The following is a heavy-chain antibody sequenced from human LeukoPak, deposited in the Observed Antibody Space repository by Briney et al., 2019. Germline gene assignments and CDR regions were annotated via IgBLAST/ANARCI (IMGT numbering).Heavy chain of an antibody. Sequence: SETLSLTCAVYGGSFSGYYWSWIRQPPGKGLEWIGEINHSGSTNYNPSLKSRVTISVDTSKNQFSLKLSSVTAADTAVYYCARHAVYYDFWSGPITIEFDYWGQGTLVTVSS. CDR2: INHSGST. CDR3: ARHAVYYDFWSGPITIEFDY. J-gene: IGHJ4*02. CDR1: GGSFSGYY. V-gene: IGHV4-34*01. D-gene: IGHD3-3*01.